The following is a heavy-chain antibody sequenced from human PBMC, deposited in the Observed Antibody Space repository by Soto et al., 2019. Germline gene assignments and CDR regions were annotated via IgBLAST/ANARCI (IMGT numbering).Heavy chain of an antibody. CDR2: IYYSGSS. J-gene: IGHJ6*03. CDR3: ARHSEVRVSIYYYYYMDV. Sequence: TLSLTCTVSGGSISSYYWSWIRQPPGKGLEWIGNIYYSGSSNYNPSLKSRVTISVDTSKNQFSLKLSSVTAADTAVYYCARHSEVRVSIYYYYYMDVWGKGTTVTVSS. D-gene: IGHD3-10*01. V-gene: IGHV4-59*08. CDR1: GGSISSYY.